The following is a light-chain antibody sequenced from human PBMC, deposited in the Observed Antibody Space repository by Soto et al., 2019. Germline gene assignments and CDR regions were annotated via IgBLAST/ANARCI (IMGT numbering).Light chain of an antibody. J-gene: IGKJ4*01. V-gene: IGKV2-28*01. CDR2: LGS. CDR3: MQALQTLLT. CDR1: QSILHSNGYNY. Sequence: DRVMTQSPLSLPVTPGEPASISCRSSQSILHSNGYNYLDWYLQKTGQSPQLLIYLGSNRASGVPERFSGSGSGTDFTLKISRGEAEDVGVYYCMQALQTLLTFGGGTKVEIK.